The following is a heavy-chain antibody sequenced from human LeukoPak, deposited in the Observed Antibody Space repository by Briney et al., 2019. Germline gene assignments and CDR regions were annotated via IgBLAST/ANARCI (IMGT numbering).Heavy chain of an antibody. CDR3: ARDQSGYSSSWYGAFWFDP. D-gene: IGHD6-13*01. CDR2: ISSSSSYI. CDR1: GFTFSSYS. V-gene: IGHV3-21*01. Sequence: GGSLRLSCAASGFTFSSYSMNWVRQAPGKGLEWVSSISSSSSYIYYADSVKGRFTISSDNAKNSLYLQMSSLRAEDTAVYYCARDQSGYSSSWYGAFWFDPWGQGTLVTVSS. J-gene: IGHJ5*02.